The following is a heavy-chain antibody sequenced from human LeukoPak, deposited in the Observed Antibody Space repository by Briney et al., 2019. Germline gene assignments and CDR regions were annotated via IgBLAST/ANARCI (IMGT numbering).Heavy chain of an antibody. CDR2: IYYSGST. CDR3: ATGSSAYGAFDF. CDR1: GGSISSYY. Sequence: SETLSLTCTVSGGSISSYYWSWIRQPPGKGLEWIGYIYYSGSTNYNPSLKSRVTISVDTSKNQFSLNLSSVTAADTAVYYCATGSSAYGAFDFWGQGTLVTVSP. D-gene: IGHD4-17*01. J-gene: IGHJ4*02. V-gene: IGHV4-59*08.